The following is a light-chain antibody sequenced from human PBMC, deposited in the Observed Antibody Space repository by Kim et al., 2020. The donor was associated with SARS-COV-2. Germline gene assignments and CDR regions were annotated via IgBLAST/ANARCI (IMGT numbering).Light chain of an antibody. CDR1: SSDVGGYNY. Sequence: LTQPASVSGSPGQSITISCTGSSSDVGGYNYVSWYQQHPGEAPKLMIDDVTNRPSGVSDRFSGSKSGNTASLTISGLQAEDEADYYCSSYTSSSTLVFGGGTQLTVL. J-gene: IGLJ3*02. CDR3: SSYTSSSTLV. CDR2: DVT. V-gene: IGLV2-14*03.